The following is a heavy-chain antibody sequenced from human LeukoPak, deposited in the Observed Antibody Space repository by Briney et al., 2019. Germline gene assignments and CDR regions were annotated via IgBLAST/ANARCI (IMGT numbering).Heavy chain of an antibody. J-gene: IGHJ3*02. D-gene: IGHD6-13*01. CDR3: VKDYGANLAAFDYAFDI. V-gene: IGHV3-23*01. CDR2: ISGDGSNT. CDR1: GFTFSSYA. Sequence: GGSLRLSCAASGFTFSSYAMTWVRQAPRKGLEWVSVISGDGSNTYYADSVEGRCSISRDNSKNTLYLQMNSLRAEDTALYYCVKDYGANLAAFDYAFDIWGQGTVVTVSS.